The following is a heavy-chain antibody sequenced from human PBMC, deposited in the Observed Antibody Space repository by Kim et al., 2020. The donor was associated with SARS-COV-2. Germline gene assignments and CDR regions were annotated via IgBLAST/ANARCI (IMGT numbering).Heavy chain of an antibody. CDR2: ISSNSNYI. CDR3: ARDLNFWEYAPSGF. V-gene: IGHV3-21*06. CDR1: RFTFSRYS. Sequence: GGSLRLSCAASRFTFSRYSMTWVRQAPGKGLEWVASISSNSNYIHYAESVKGRFTISRDNAYNILYLQMNNLRAEDTAVYYCARDLNFWEYAPSGFWGQGTVVTVST. J-gene: IGHJ4*02. D-gene: IGHD3-10*01.